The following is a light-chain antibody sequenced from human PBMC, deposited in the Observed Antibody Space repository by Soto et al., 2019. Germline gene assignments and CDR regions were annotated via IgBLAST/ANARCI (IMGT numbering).Light chain of an antibody. J-gene: IGLJ2*01. V-gene: IGLV1-40*01. CDR2: GDN. CDR1: SSNIGSFYD. CDR3: QSYDNSLNHVV. Sequence: QSVLTQPPSVSGAPGQRVTIPCTGSSSNIGSFYDVHWYQQLPGTVPKLLIYGDNNRPSGVPDRFSGSKFGTAASLAITGLQAEDEADYYCQSYDNSLNHVVFGGGTQLTVL.